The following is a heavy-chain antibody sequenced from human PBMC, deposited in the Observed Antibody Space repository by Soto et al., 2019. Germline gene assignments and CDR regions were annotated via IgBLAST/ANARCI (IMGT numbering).Heavy chain of an antibody. V-gene: IGHV4-59*08. CDR1: GGSISSYY. D-gene: IGHD1-26*01. CDR2: IYYSGST. CDR3: ARHGRAGSQKYFDY. Sequence: SETLSLTCTVSGGSISSYYWIWIRQPPGKGLEWIGYIYYSGSTNYNPSLKSRVTISVDTSKNQFSLKLSSVTAADTAVYYCARHGRAGSQKYFDYWGQGTLVTVSS. J-gene: IGHJ4*02.